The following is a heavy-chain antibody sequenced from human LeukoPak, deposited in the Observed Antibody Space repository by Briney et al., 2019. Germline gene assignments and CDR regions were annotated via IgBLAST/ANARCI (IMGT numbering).Heavy chain of an antibody. CDR1: GYTFTSYY. Sequence: ASVKVSCKASGYTFTSYYMHWVRQAPGQGLEWMGIINPTGGSTSYAQKFQGRVTMTRDTSTSTVYMEVSSLRSEDTAVFYCARFSPVTTNFDYWGQGTLVTVSS. J-gene: IGHJ4*02. CDR3: ARFSPVTTNFDY. D-gene: IGHD4-17*01. V-gene: IGHV1-46*01. CDR2: INPTGGST.